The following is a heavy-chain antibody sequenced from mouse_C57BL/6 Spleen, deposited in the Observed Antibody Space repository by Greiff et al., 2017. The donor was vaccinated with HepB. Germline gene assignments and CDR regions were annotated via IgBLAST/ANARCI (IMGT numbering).Heavy chain of an antibody. CDR2: ISDGGSYT. CDR1: GFTFSSYA. Sequence: EVKVVESGGGLVKPGGSLKLSCAASGFTFSSYAMSWVRQTPEKRLEWVATISDGGSYTYYPDNVKGRFTISRDNAKNNLYLQMSHLKSEDTAMYYCARFYYGNQYYFDYWGQGTTLTVSS. D-gene: IGHD2-1*01. J-gene: IGHJ2*01. CDR3: ARFYYGNQYYFDY. V-gene: IGHV5-4*03.